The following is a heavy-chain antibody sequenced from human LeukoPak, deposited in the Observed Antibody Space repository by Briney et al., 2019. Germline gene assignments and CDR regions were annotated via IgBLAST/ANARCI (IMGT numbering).Heavy chain of an antibody. J-gene: IGHJ4*02. D-gene: IGHD2/OR15-2a*01. CDR2: IYTSGST. Sequence: SETLSLTCAVYGGSFSGYYWSWIRQPAGKGLEWIGRIYTSGSTNYNPSLKSRVTISVDTSKNQFSLKLSSVTAADTAVYYCARVISDLDYWGQGTLVTVSS. V-gene: IGHV4-59*10. CDR1: GGSFSGYY. CDR3: ARVISDLDY.